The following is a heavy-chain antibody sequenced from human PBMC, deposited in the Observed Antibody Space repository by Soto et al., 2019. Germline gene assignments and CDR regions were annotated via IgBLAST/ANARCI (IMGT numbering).Heavy chain of an antibody. Sequence: EVQLLESGGGLVQPGGSLRLSCAASGFTFSSYAMSWVRQAPGKGLEWVSAISGSGGSTYYADSVKGRFTISRDNSKNKLDLQMNSLRVEETAVYYCAKMRRERYYYYYGMDVWGRGTTVTVSS. D-gene: IGHD1-1*01. CDR2: ISGSGGST. CDR3: AKMRRERYYYYYGMDV. CDR1: GFTFSSYA. J-gene: IGHJ6*02. V-gene: IGHV3-23*01.